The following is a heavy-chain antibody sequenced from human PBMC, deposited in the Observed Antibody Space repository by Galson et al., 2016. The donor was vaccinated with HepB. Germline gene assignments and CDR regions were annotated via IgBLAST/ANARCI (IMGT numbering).Heavy chain of an antibody. CDR1: GFTFSSYA. V-gene: IGHV3-23*01. CDR2: ISGSGGST. Sequence: SLRLSCAASGFTFSSYAMSWVRQAPGKGLEWVSAISGSGGSTYYADPVKGRFTISRDNSKNTLYLQMNSLRAEDTAVYYCAKEGTEWELLSSAFDIWGQGTMVTVSS. CDR3: AKEGTEWELLSSAFDI. D-gene: IGHD1-26*01. J-gene: IGHJ3*02.